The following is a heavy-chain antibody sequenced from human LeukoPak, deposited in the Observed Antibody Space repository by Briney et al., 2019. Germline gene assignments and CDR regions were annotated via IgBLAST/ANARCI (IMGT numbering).Heavy chain of an antibody. CDR1: GGTFSSYA. D-gene: IGHD6-13*01. J-gene: IGHJ5*02. V-gene: IGHV1-69*05. Sequence: SVKVSCKASGGTFSSYAISWVRQAPGQGLEWMGGIIPIFGTANYAQKFQGRVTITTDESTSTAYMELGSLRSEDTAVYYCARGQQVPGWFDPWGQGTLVTVSS. CDR3: ARGQQVPGWFDP. CDR2: IIPIFGTA.